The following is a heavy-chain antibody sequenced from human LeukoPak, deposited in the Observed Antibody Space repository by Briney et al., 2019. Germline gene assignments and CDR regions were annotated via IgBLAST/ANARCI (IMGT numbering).Heavy chain of an antibody. D-gene: IGHD4-17*01. CDR3: ARDPFYGDADFDH. J-gene: IGHJ4*02. V-gene: IGHV3-74*01. CDR2: INSDGSTT. CDR1: GFTFSSYW. Sequence: GGSLRLSCAASGFTFSSYWMHWVRQAPGKGLVWVSRINSDGSTTSYADSVKGRFTISRDNAKNTVYLQMNSLRVEDTAVYYCARDPFYGDADFDHWGQGALVTVSS.